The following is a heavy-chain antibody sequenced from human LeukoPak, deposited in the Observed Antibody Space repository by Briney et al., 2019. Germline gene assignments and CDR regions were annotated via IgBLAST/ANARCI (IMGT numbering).Heavy chain of an antibody. D-gene: IGHD3-3*01. J-gene: IGHJ3*02. V-gene: IGHV4-4*07. Sequence: SETLSLTCTVSGGSISSYYWSWIRQPAGKGLEWIGRIYTSGSTNYNPSLKGRVTMSVDTSKNQFSLKLSSVTAADTAVYYCARDHLRGYYDFWSGYSPYDAFDIWGQGTMVTVSS. CDR3: ARDHLRGYYDFWSGYSPYDAFDI. CDR1: GGSISSYY. CDR2: IYTSGST.